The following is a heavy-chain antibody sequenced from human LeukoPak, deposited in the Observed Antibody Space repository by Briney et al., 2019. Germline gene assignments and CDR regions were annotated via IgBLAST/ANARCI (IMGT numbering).Heavy chain of an antibody. D-gene: IGHD2-15*01. CDR1: GFTFSSYA. Sequence: PGRSLRLSCAASGFTFSSYAMHWVRQAPGKGLEWVSAISDTGNTYHADSVKGRFTISRDSSKNTLFLQMNRLRPEDVAVYYCAKAPVTTCRGAFCYPFDYWGLGTLVTVSS. CDR3: AKAPVTTCRGAFCYPFDY. V-gene: IGHV3-23*01. J-gene: IGHJ4*02. CDR2: ISDTGNT.